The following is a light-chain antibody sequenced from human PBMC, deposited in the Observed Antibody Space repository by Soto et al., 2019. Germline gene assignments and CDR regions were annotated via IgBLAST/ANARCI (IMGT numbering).Light chain of an antibody. CDR3: SSYTSSSTLGV. CDR1: SSDVGAYNY. J-gene: IGLJ2*01. CDR2: DVS. V-gene: IGLV2-14*03. Sequence: QSALTQPASVSGYPGQSITISCTGTSSDVGAYNYVSWYQQYPGKAPKLMIYDVSNRPSGVSNRFSGSKSGNTASLTISGLQAEDEADYYCSSYTSSSTLGVFGGGTKLTVL.